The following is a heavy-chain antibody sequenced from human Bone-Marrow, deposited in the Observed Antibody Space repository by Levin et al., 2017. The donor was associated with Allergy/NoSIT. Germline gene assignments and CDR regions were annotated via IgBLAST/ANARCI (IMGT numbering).Heavy chain of an antibody. V-gene: IGHV3-49*04. D-gene: IGHD1-26*01. CDR1: GFTFGDYA. Sequence: GESLKISCTASGFTFGDYAMSWVRQAPGKGLEWVGFIRSKAYGGTTEYAASVKGRFTISRDDSKSIAYLQMNSLKTEDTAVYYCTRGGLLGTFDIWGQGTMVTVSS. J-gene: IGHJ3*02. CDR3: TRGGLLGTFDI. CDR2: IRSKAYGGTT.